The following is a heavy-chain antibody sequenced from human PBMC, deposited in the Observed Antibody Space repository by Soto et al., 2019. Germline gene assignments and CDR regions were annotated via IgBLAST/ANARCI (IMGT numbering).Heavy chain of an antibody. CDR1: GCTFSSYA. CDR3: AKSPTVMSTSFDF. D-gene: IGHD3-16*01. Sequence: PTRSLRLSCAASGCTFSSYALNWVRQAPGRGLEWVSAISGSGGTTYYADSVKGRFTISRDNCKNTLFLQMNSLRAEDAAIYYCAKSPTVMSTSFDFWGQGSQVTISS. V-gene: IGHV3-23*01. J-gene: IGHJ4*02. CDR2: ISGSGGTT.